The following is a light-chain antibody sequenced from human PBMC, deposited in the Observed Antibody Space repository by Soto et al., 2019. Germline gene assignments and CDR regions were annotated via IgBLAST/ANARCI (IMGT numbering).Light chain of an antibody. CDR3: QQYNNWPPYT. V-gene: IGKV3-15*01. CDR2: GAS. Sequence: EIVMTQSPATLSVSPGERATLSCRASQSVTSNLAWYQQKPGRAPRLLIYGASTSATGIPARFSGSGAGTEFTLTISNLQSEDFAVYYCQQYNNWPPYTFGQGTKLEIK. CDR1: QSVTSN. J-gene: IGKJ2*01.